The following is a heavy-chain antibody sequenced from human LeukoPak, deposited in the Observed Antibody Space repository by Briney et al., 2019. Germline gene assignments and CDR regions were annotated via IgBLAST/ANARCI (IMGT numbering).Heavy chain of an antibody. CDR3: ARHAGTSSGWSRVRY. J-gene: IGHJ4*02. CDR1: GGSISSSSYY. CDR2: IYYSGST. D-gene: IGHD6-19*01. Sequence: SETLSLTCTVSGGSISSSSYYWGWIRQPPGKGLEWIGSIYYSGSTYYNPSLKSRVTISVDTSKNQFSLKLSSVTAADTAVYYCARHAGTSSGWSRVRYWGQGTLVTVSS. V-gene: IGHV4-39*01.